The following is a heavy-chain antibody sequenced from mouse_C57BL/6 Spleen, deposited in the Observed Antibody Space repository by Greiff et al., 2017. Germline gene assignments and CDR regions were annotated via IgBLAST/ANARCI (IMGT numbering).Heavy chain of an antibody. CDR3: ARSHIEAYYFDY. J-gene: IGHJ2*01. CDR1: GYTFTSYW. CDR2: IDPSDSYT. V-gene: IGHV1-69*01. Sequence: QVQLQQPGAELVRPGSSVKLSCKASGYTFTSYWMHWVKQRPGQGLEWIGEIDPSDSYTNYNQKFKGKSTLTVDKSSSTAYMQLSSLTSEDSAVYYCARSHIEAYYFDYWGQGTTLTVSS.